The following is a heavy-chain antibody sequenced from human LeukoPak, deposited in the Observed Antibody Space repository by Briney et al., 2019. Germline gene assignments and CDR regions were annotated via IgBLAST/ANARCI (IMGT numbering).Heavy chain of an antibody. CDR1: GGSISSSSYY. D-gene: IGHD6-19*01. V-gene: IGHV4-39*01. CDR3: ARRAIAVAGFGLDH. CDR2: IYYSGST. Sequence: SETLSLTCTVSGGSISSSSYYWGWIRQPPGKGLEWIGSIYYSGSTYYNPSLKSRVTISVDTSKNQFSLKLSSVTAADTAVYYCARRAIAVAGFGLDHWGQGTLVTVSS. J-gene: IGHJ4*02.